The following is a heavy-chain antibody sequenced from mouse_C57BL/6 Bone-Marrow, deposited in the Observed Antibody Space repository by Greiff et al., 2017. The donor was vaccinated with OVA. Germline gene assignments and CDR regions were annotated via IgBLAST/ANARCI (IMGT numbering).Heavy chain of an antibody. CDR2: IYPRDGST. D-gene: IGHD2-3*01. Sequence: QVQLQQSDAELVKPGASVKISCKVSGYTFTDHTIHWMKQRPEQGLEWIGYIYPRDGSTKYNEKFKGKATLTADNSSSTAYMQLNSLTSEDSAVYFCARSNDGYYPYWYFDVWGTGTTVTVSS. CDR1: GYTFTDHT. J-gene: IGHJ1*03. CDR3: ARSNDGYYPYWYFDV. V-gene: IGHV1-78*01.